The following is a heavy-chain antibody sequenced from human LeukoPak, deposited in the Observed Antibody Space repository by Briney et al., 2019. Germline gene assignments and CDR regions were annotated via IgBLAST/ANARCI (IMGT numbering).Heavy chain of an antibody. Sequence: PSETPSLTCTVSGGSISSSSYYWGWIRQPPGKGLEWVSSISSSSSYIYYADSVKGRFTISRDNAKNSLYLQMNSLRAEDTAVYYCARVVRAGIAAAGIDYWGQGTLVTVSS. CDR1: GGSISSSS. D-gene: IGHD6-13*01. V-gene: IGHV3-21*01. CDR3: ARVVRAGIAAAGIDY. CDR2: ISSSSSYI. J-gene: IGHJ4*02.